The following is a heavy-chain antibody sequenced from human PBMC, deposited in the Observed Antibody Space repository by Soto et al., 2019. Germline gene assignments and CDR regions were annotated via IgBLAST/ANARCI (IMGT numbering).Heavy chain of an antibody. D-gene: IGHD3-16*01. CDR2: ISFNSGSI. V-gene: IGHV3-9*01. CDR1: VFTFYDYS. J-gene: IGHJ3*01. Sequence: SXRLACLSSVFTFYDYSIHWVRQAPGKGLEWVSGISFNSGSIGYAESVNGRFTISRYNARNSLYLQMNSLRAEDTALYYCERAIEENKMIYAELEFWGQGTMVTVSS. CDR3: ERAIEENKMIYAELEF.